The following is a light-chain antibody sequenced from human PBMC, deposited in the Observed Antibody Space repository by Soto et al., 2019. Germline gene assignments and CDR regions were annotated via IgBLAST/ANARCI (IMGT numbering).Light chain of an antibody. CDR2: KAS. Sequence: DIQMTQSPSTLSGSVGDRVTITCRASQTISSWLAWYQQKPGKAPKLLIYKASALKSGVPSRFSGSGSGTEFTLTISSLQPDDFATIYCQQYNSYPYTFGQGTKVDIK. J-gene: IGKJ2*01. CDR3: QQYNSYPYT. CDR1: QTISSW. V-gene: IGKV1-5*03.